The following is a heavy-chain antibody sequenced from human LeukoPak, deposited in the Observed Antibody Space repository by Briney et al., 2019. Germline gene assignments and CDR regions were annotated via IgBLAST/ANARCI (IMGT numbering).Heavy chain of an antibody. J-gene: IGHJ4*02. CDR3: ASHSSSWYVYFDY. D-gene: IGHD6-13*01. CDR2: ISYSGST. Sequence: SETLSLTCTVPGASISDYYWNWIRQPPGKGLEWIGHISYSGSTNYNPSLKSRVTISVDTSKNQFSLKLTSVTAADTAVYYCASHSSSWYVYFDYWGQGTLVTVSS. CDR1: GASISDYY. V-gene: IGHV4-59*08.